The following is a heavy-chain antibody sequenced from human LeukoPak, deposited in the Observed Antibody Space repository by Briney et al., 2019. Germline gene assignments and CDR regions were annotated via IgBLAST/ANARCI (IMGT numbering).Heavy chain of an antibody. V-gene: IGHV3-30-3*01. D-gene: IGHD3-22*01. CDR2: ISYDGSNK. CDR1: GFTFSSYA. J-gene: IGHJ4*02. CDR3: ARDTSSSGYSDY. Sequence: TGRSLRLSCAASGFTFSSYAMHWVRQAPGKGLEWVAVISYDGSNKYYADSVKGRFTISRDNSKNTLYLQMNSQRAEDTAVYYCARDTSSSGYSDYWGQGTLVTVSS.